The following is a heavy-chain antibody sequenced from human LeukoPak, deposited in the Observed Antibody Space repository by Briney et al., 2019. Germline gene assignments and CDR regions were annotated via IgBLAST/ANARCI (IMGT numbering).Heavy chain of an antibody. J-gene: IGHJ3*02. CDR2: ISGSSSYI. V-gene: IGHV3-21*01. CDR1: GFTFSSYG. CDR3: AREMTYGSSAFDI. Sequence: GGSLRLSCAASGFTFSSYGMSWVRQAPGKGLEWVSSISGSSSYIYYADSVKGRFTISRDNAKNSLYLQMNSLRAEDTAVYYCAREMTYGSSAFDIWGQGTTVVVSS. D-gene: IGHD6-6*01.